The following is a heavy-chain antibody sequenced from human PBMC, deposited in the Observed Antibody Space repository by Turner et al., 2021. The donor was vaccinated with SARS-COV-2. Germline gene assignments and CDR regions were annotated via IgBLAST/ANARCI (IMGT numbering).Heavy chain of an antibody. J-gene: IGHJ6*02. CDR2: IIPLFANS. CDR3: ASDFTNDPHDAVDV. Sequence: QVQLMQAGAEVKKPGSSVKASCNASGGTFGAYAVNWVRQVRGHGLEWWGGIIPLFANSTYAEKFQDRVSFTADKSTGTVYMNLATLKPDDAATYYCASDFTNDPHDAVDVWGQGTTVTVSS. D-gene: IGHD1-1*01. V-gene: IGHV1-69*10. CDR1: GGTFGAYA.